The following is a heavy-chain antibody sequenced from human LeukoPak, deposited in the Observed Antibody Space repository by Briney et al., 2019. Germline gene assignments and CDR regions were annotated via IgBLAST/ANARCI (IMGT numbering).Heavy chain of an antibody. Sequence: SETLSLTCAVYGGSFSGYYWSWIRQPPGKGLEWIGEINHSGSTNYNPSLKSRVTISVDTSKNQFSLKLSSVTAADTAVYYCARGGHSGTSWGQGTLVTVSS. CDR1: GGSFSGYY. V-gene: IGHV4-34*01. CDR2: INHSGST. D-gene: IGHD6-13*01. J-gene: IGHJ5*02. CDR3: ARGGHSGTS.